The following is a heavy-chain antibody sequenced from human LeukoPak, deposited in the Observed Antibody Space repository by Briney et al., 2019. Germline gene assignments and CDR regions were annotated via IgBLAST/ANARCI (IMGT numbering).Heavy chain of an antibody. J-gene: IGHJ4*02. V-gene: IGHV4-31*03. CDR2: IHHSGSS. CDR3: ARGGNRFGGFYFDY. CDR1: ADSLSSGGHY. Sequence: SQTLSLTCTVSADSLSSGGHYWAWIRQLPGKGLESIGFIHHSGSSRHNPSLKGRVAISVDASRKQFALRLSSVTAAGTAIYYCARGGNRFGGFYFDYWGQGIQVIVSS. D-gene: IGHD3-10*01.